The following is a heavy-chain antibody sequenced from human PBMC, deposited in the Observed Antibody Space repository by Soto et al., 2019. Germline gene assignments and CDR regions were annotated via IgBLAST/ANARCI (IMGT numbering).Heavy chain of an antibody. CDR3: ARVRYSGYVTYYYYYGMDV. CDR2: IIPIFGTA. V-gene: IGHV1-69*13. Sequence: ASVKVSCKASGGTFSSYAISWVRQAPGQGLEWMGGIIPIFGTANYAQKFQGRVTITADESTSTAYMELSSLRSEDTAVYYCARVRYSGYVTYYYYYGMDVWGQGTTVTVSS. CDR1: GGTFSSYA. J-gene: IGHJ6*02. D-gene: IGHD5-12*01.